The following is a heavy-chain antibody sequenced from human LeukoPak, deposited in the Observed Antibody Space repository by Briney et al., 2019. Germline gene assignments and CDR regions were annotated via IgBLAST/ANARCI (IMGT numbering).Heavy chain of an antibody. V-gene: IGHV1-8*01. D-gene: IGHD3-9*01. Sequence: GASVKVSCKASGYTFTSYDINWVRQATGQGLEWMGWMNPNSGNTGYAQKFQGRVTMTRNTSISTAYMELSSLRSEDTAVYYCARAVRYFDWLSRRPYYFDYWGQRTLVTVSS. CDR1: GYTFTSYD. CDR3: ARAVRYFDWLSRRPYYFDY. J-gene: IGHJ4*02. CDR2: MNPNSGNT.